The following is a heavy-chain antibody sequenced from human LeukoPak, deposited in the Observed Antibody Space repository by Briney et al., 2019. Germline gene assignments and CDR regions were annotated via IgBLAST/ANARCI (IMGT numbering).Heavy chain of an antibody. J-gene: IGHJ4*02. Sequence: PGGSLRLSCVASGFTFTNYWMNWVRQAPGKGLEWVANIKKDGSEKYYVDSVKGRFTISRDNAKNSLYPQMNSLRADDTAVYYCARETENIDFWSGYYLWGQGTLVTVSS. CDR2: IKKDGSEK. CDR3: ARETENIDFWSGYYL. CDR1: GFTFTNYW. V-gene: IGHV3-7*03. D-gene: IGHD3-3*01.